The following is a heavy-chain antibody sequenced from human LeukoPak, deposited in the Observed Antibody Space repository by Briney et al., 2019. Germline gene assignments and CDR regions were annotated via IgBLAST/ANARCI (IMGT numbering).Heavy chain of an antibody. Sequence: SETLSLTCTVSGDSMTSTSHFWDWIRQPPGKGLEWIGSIYYRGSTDYNPSLKSRVTISVDRSKNQFSLKLSSVTAADTAVYYCARGIAARHYYYYMDVWGKGTTVTVSS. D-gene: IGHD6-6*01. V-gene: IGHV4-39*07. CDR1: GDSMTSTSHF. CDR3: ARGIAARHYYYYMDV. CDR2: IYYRGST. J-gene: IGHJ6*03.